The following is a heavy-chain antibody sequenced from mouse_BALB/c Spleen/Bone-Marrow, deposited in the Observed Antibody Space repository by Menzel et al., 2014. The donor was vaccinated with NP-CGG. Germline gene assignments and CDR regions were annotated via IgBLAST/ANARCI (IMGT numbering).Heavy chain of an antibody. CDR1: GFSLTSYG. J-gene: IGHJ4*01. CDR2: IWSDGNT. CDR3: ARNPYGNYAMDY. Sequence: VKLVESGPGLVAPSQSLSITCTVSGFSLTSYGVHWVRQPPGKGLEWLVVIWSDGNTTYNSALKSRLSISQDNSKSQVFLKVNSLQTDDTAMYYCARNPYGNYAMDYWGQGTSVTVSS. D-gene: IGHD2-10*02. V-gene: IGHV2-6*02.